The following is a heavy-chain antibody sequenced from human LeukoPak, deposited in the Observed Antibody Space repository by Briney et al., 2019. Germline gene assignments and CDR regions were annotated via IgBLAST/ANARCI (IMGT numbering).Heavy chain of an antibody. J-gene: IGHJ6*03. D-gene: IGHD3-10*01. CDR1: GFAFRSYA. CDR3: ARVEEGYGSGRRENYYYYYMDV. Sequence: PGGSLRLSCSASGFAFRSYAMSWVRQPPGKGLEWIGSIYYSGSTYYNPSLKSRVTISVDTSKNQFSLRLSSVTAADTAVYYCARVEEGYGSGRRENYYYYYMDVWGKGTTVTISS. V-gene: IGHV4-39*07. CDR2: IYYSGST.